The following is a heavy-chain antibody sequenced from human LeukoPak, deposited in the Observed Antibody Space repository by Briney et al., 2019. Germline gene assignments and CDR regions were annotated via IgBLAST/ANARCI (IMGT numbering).Heavy chain of an antibody. D-gene: IGHD2/OR15-2a*01. J-gene: IGHJ4*02. CDR2: IKQDGSEK. CDR3: ARGPTRANSSDY. V-gene: IGHV3-7*01. CDR1: GFTFSSYW. Sequence: GGSLRLSCAASGFTFSSYWMSWVRQAPGKGLEWVAKIKQDGSEKYYVDSVRGRFTISRDNAKNSLYLQMNSLRAEDTAVYYCARGPTRANSSDYWGQGTLVTVSS.